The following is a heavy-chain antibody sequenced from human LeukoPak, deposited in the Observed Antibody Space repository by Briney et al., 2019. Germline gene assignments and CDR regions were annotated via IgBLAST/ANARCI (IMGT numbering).Heavy chain of an antibody. CDR3: AKDRQWLVVVDH. CDR2: ITGGGDYT. V-gene: IGHV3-23*01. D-gene: IGHD6-19*01. Sequence: TGGSLRLSCAASGFTFSSYAMSWVRQAPGKGLEWVSAITGGGDYTYSADAVKGRFTISRNNSKNTLYLQMNSLRAEDTAVYYCAKDRQWLVVVDHWGQGTLVTVSS. J-gene: IGHJ4*02. CDR1: GFTFSSYA.